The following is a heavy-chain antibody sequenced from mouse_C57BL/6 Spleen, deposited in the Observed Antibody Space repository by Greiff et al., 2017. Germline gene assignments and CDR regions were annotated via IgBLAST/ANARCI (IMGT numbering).Heavy chain of an antibody. V-gene: IGHV1-81*01. D-gene: IGHD3-2*02. CDR2: IYPRSGNT. Sequence: VQLQESGAELARPGASVKLSCKASGYTFTSYGISWVKQRTGQGLEWIGEIYPRSGNTYYNEKVKGKATLTADKSSSTAYMELRSLTSEDSAVYFCAREAYRGYDYFDYWGQGTTLTVSS. CDR3: AREAYRGYDYFDY. J-gene: IGHJ2*01. CDR1: GYTFTSYG.